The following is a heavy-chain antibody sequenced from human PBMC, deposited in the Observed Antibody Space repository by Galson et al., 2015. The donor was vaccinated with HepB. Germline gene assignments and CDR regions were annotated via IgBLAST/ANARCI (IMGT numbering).Heavy chain of an antibody. CDR3: ASSQYYFDSSEDSGDPYYYYYYAMDV. D-gene: IGHD3-22*01. Sequence: SLRLSCAASGFTVSSYDMHWVRQVAGKGLEWVSAIGTRGDAYYVDSVKGRFTFSRENAKNSLYLQMNSLRFEDTAVYYCASSQYYFDSSEDSGDPYYYYYYAMDVWGQGTTVTVSS. V-gene: IGHV3-13*01. CDR1: GFTVSSYD. CDR2: IGTRGDA. J-gene: IGHJ6*02.